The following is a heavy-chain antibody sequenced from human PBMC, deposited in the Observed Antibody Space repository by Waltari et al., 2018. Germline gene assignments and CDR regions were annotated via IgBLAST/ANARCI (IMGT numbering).Heavy chain of an antibody. CDR3: ARGGGGDCEWFDP. V-gene: IGHV4-59*01. CDR2: IYYTGST. Sequence: QVQLQESGPRLVKPSETLSLICTVSGGSISSYYWSWIRQPPGKGLDWIGYIYYTGSTNFNPSLKSRVTMSVDTSKNQFSLKLSSVTAADTAVYYCARGGGGDCEWFDPWGQGTLVTVSS. D-gene: IGHD2-21*02. CDR1: GGSISSYY. J-gene: IGHJ5*02.